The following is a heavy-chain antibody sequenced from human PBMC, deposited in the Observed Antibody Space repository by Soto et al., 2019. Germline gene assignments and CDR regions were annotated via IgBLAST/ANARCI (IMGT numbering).Heavy chain of an antibody. J-gene: IGHJ4*02. CDR2: IYHSGST. CDR3: ARSVAAGPHGGQTGGDY. V-gene: IGHV4-4*02. Sequence: QVQLQESGPGLVKPSGTLSLTCAVSGGSISSSNWWSWVRQPPGKGLEWIGEIYHSGSTNYNPSLKSRVTMSVDKSKNQFSLKLSSVTAADTAVYYCARSVAAGPHGGQTGGDYWGQGTLVTVSS. D-gene: IGHD6-6*01. CDR1: GGSISSSNW.